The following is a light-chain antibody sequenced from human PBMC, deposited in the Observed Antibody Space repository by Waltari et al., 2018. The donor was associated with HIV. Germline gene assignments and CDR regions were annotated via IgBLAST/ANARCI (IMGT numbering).Light chain of an antibody. Sequence: QSALTQPASVSGSPGQSITISCTGTSSDVGGYNYVSWYQQHPGKAPKLMIYDVSKRPSGVFNRFSGSKSGNTASLTISGLQAEDEADYYCSSYTSSSKVVFGGGTKLTVL. CDR3: SSYTSSSKVV. V-gene: IGLV2-14*01. CDR1: SSDVGGYNY. J-gene: IGLJ2*01. CDR2: DVS.